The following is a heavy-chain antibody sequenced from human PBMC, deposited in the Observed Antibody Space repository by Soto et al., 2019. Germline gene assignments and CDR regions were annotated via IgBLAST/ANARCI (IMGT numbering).Heavy chain of an antibody. V-gene: IGHV4-31*03. J-gene: IGHJ1*01. D-gene: IGHD6-13*01. Sequence: QVQLQESGPGLVKPSQTLSLTCTVSGGSISSGGYYWSWIRQHPGKGLEWIGYIYYSGSTYYNPSLKGRVTISVDTSKNQFSLKLSSVTAADTAVYYCARDVEPGGAAGLEYFQHWGQGTLVTVSS. CDR3: ARDVEPGGAAGLEYFQH. CDR2: IYYSGST. CDR1: GGSISSGGYY.